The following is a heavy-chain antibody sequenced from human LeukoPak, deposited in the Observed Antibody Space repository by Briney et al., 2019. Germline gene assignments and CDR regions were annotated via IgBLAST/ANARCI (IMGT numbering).Heavy chain of an antibody. CDR1: GFTFSDYY. CDR2: ISSSGSTI. CDR3: ARDKRYSGPSAAFDI. D-gene: IGHD5-12*01. J-gene: IGHJ3*02. V-gene: IGHV3-11*01. Sequence: GGSLRLSCAASGFTFSDYYMSWIRQAPGKGLEWVSYISSSGSTIYYADSVKGRFTISRDNAKNSLYLQMNSLRAEDTAVYYCARDKRYSGPSAAFDIWGQGTMVTVSS.